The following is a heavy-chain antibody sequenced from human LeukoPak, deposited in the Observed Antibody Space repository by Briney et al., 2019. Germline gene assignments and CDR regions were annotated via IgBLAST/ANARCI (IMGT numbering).Heavy chain of an antibody. CDR1: GGSFSGYY. Sequence: SETLSLTCAVYGGSFSGYYWSWIRQPPGKGLEWIGEINHSGSTNYNPSLKSRVTISVDTSKNQFSLKLSSVTAADTAVYYCAKVGVVVAAKRYYYMDVWGKGTTVTISS. CDR3: AKVGVVVAAKRYYYMDV. V-gene: IGHV4-34*01. J-gene: IGHJ6*03. D-gene: IGHD2-15*01. CDR2: INHSGST.